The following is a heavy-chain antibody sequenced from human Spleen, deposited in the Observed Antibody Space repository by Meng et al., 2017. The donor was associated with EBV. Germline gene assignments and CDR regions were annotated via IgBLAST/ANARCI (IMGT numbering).Heavy chain of an antibody. J-gene: IGHJ4*02. D-gene: IGHD5-18*01. Sequence: HIPLQYSGRVLFKPTHTLTLACPFSRWLRDMSRVQVCWCRPAPGMTRECLLLLYLDDDRHFSPSLNDRLTLTKDTYRYQLVLTMNNIDPVDTATYYCVHKLTGTAMGVDYWRQGTLVTVSS. CDR3: VHKLTGTAMGVDY. CDR2: LYLDDDR. V-gene: IGHV2-5*02. CDR1: RWLRDMSRVQ.